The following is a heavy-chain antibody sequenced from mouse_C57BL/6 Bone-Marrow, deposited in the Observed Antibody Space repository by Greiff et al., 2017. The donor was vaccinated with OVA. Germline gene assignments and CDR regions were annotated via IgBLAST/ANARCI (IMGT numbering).Heavy chain of an antibody. CDR3: AREDGNWFAY. CDR1: GYTFTSYT. CDR2: INPSSGYT. Sequence: VHLVESGAELARPGASVKMSCKASGYTFTSYTMHWVKQRPGQGLEWIGYINPSSGYTKYNQKFKDKATLTVDKSSSTAYMQLSSPTSEDSAVYYCAREDGNWFAYWGQGTLVTVSA. V-gene: IGHV1-4*01. J-gene: IGHJ3*01. D-gene: IGHD2-1*01.